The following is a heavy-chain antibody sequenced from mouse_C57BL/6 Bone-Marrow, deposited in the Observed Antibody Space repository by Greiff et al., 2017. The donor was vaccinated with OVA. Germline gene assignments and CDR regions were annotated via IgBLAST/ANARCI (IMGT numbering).Heavy chain of an antibody. CDR3: ARFYDGYFPWYFDV. CDR2: INPNNGGH. J-gene: IGHJ1*03. V-gene: IGHV1-18*01. CDR1: GYTFTDYN. Sequence: EVQLQQSGPELVKPGASVKIPCKASGYTFTDYNIDWVKQSHGKSLEWIGDINPNNGGHIYNQTFKGKANLTVDKSSSTAYMELRSLTSEDTAVDYCARFYDGYFPWYFDVWGTGTTVTVSS. D-gene: IGHD2-3*01.